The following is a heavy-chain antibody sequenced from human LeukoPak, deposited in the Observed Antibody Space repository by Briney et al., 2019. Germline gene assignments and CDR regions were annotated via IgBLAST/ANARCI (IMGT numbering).Heavy chain of an antibody. Sequence: SVKVSCKASGGTFSSYAISWVRQAPGQGLEWMGRIIPILGIANYAQKLQGRVTMTTDTSTSTAYMELRSLRSDDTAVYYCARDRPDYYDSSGYQDDYWGQGTLVTVSS. V-gene: IGHV1-69*04. D-gene: IGHD3-22*01. CDR1: GGTFSSYA. CDR3: ARDRPDYYDSSGYQDDY. J-gene: IGHJ4*02. CDR2: IIPILGIA.